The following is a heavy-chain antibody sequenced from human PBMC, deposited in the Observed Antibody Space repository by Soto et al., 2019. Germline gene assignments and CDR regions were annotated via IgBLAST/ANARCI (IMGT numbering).Heavy chain of an antibody. V-gene: IGHV3-21*01. D-gene: IGHD1-26*01. CDR2: ISSSSSYI. J-gene: IGHJ6*02. CDR1: GFTFSSYS. CDR3: ASDGQGGATKYYYGMDV. Sequence: PGGSLRLSCAASGFTFSSYSMNWVRQAPGKGLEWVSSISSSSSYIYYADSVKGRFTISRDNAKNSLYLQMNSRRAEDTAVYYCASDGQGGATKYYYGMDVWGQGTTVTVSS.